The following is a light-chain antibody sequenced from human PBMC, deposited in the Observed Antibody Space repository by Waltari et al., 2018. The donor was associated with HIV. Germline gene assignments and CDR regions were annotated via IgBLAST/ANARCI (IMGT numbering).Light chain of an antibody. CDR1: SSNFGAGYD. V-gene: IGLV1-40*01. J-gene: IGLJ3*02. Sequence: QSVLTQPPSVSGAPGQRVTISCTGNSSNFGAGYDVHWYQQLPGTAPKLLSYGNINRPSGVADRFPGSKSGTSASLAITGLQAEDEADYYCQSYDSGLSGSVFGGGTKLTVL. CDR3: QSYDSGLSGSV. CDR2: GNI.